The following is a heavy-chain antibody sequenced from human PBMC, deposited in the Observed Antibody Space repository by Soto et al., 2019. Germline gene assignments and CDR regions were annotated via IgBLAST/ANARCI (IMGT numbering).Heavy chain of an antibody. J-gene: IGHJ4*02. V-gene: IGHV3-48*02. CDR1: GFTFSSYS. CDR3: ARPCSGWYRPGPGDEYYFDY. Sequence: SLRLSCAASGFTFSSYSMNWVRQAPGKGLEWVSYISSSSSTIYYADSVKGRFTISRDNAKNSLYLQMNSLRDEDTAVYYRARPCSGWYRPGPGDEYYFDYWGQGTLVTVSS. CDR2: ISSSSSTI. D-gene: IGHD6-19*01.